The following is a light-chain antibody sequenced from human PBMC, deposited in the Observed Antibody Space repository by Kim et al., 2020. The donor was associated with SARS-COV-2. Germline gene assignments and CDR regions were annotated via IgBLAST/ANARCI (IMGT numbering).Light chain of an antibody. V-gene: IGKV3-20*01. CDR1: QGVSSY. CDR2: GAS. J-gene: IGKJ1*01. CDR3: QQYGSSWT. Sequence: SLSPGERATLSVRARQGVSSYLAWYQRKPGQAPRLLIYGASSRATGIPDRLSGSGSGTVFSLTISRLEPEDFAVYYCQQYGSSWTFGQGTKVDIK.